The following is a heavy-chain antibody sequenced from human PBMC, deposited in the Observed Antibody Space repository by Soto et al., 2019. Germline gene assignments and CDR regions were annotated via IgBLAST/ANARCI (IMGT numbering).Heavy chain of an antibody. CDR2: VSLDGRDK. D-gene: IGHD6-19*01. V-gene: IGHV3-7*01. CDR1: GFSFSSYW. J-gene: IGHJ4*02. Sequence: EVQLEESGGGLVQPGGSLRLSCAASGFSFSSYWMSWVRQAPGKGPEWVAIVSLDGRDKTYADSVKGRFTISRDNAENSLFLQMNSLRADDTAVYYCARDDHSSGPFNYWGQGALVTVSS. CDR3: ARDDHSSGPFNY.